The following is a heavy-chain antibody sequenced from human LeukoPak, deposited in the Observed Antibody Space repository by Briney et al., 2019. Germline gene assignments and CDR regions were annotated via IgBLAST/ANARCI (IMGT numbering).Heavy chain of an antibody. CDR2: IAWNSGNT. D-gene: IGHD3-10*01. V-gene: IGHV3-9*01. J-gene: IGHJ4*02. CDR1: GYTFDNYA. CDR3: AKDMNSYGSGSSYNPWGPFDS. Sequence: GGSLRLSCAASGYTFDNYAMHWVRPAPGKGLEWVSGIAWNSGNTGFADSVKGRFTISRDNAENSLSLQMNSLTPEDTAFYFCAKDMNSYGSGSSYNPWGPFDSWGQGTLVTVSS.